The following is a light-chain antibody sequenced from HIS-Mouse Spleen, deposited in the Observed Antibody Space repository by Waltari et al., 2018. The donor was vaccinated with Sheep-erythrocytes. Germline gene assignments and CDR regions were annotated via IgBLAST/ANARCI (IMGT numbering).Light chain of an antibody. CDR3: QQSYSTPIT. V-gene: IGKV1-39*01. CDR1: QSISSY. J-gene: IGKJ5*01. CDR2: AAS. Sequence: DIQMTQSPSSLSASVGDRVTITCRASQSISSYLNWYQQKPGKAPNLLIYAASSLQSWVPSRFSGSGSGTDFTLTISSRQPEDFATYYCQQSYSTPITFGQGTRLEIK.